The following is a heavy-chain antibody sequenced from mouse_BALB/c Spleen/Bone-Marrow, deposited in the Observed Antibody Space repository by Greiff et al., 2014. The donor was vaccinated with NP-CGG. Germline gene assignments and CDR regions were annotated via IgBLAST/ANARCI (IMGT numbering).Heavy chain of an antibody. CDR1: GYTFTDYY. CDR3: ARPPYYGNYVDY. J-gene: IGHJ2*01. D-gene: IGHD2-10*01. CDR2: VNPYDGGT. Sequence: VESGASVKMSCKASGYTFTDYYMDWVKQSHGESFEWIGRVNPYDGGTSYNQKFKGKATLTVDKSSSTAYMELNSLTSEDSAVYYCARPPYYGNYVDYWGQGTTLTVSS. V-gene: IGHV1-19*01.